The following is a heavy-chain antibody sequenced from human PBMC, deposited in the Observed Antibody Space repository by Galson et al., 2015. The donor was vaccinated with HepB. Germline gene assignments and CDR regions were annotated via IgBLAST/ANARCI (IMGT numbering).Heavy chain of an antibody. CDR3: VKGRYWGYELEY. D-gene: IGHD5-12*01. J-gene: IGHJ4*02. CDR1: GFTFSVYG. V-gene: IGHV3-30*02. Sequence: SLRLSCAVSGFTFSVYGMHWVRQVPGKGLEWVAQIKYDGSKVDYRDSVKDRFIISRDNAKNSVTLQMNSLRSEDTAIYYCVKGRYWGYELEYWGQGTLVTVSS. CDR2: IKYDGSKV.